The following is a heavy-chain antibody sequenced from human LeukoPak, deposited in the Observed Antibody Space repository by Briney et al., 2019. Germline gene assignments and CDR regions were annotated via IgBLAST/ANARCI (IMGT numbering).Heavy chain of an antibody. V-gene: IGHV3-33*01. CDR3: ARDPDDYGDYSYFDY. CDR2: IWYDGSNK. Sequence: PGGSLRLSCAASGFTFSSYGMHWVRQAPGKGLEWVAVIWYDGSNKCYADSVKGRFTISRDNSKNTLFLQMNSLRAEDTAVYYCARDPDDYGDYSYFDYWGQGTLVTVSS. J-gene: IGHJ4*02. D-gene: IGHD4-17*01. CDR1: GFTFSSYG.